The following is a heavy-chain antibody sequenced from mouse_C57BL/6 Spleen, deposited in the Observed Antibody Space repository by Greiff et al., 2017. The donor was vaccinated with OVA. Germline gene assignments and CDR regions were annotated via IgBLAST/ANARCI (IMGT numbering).Heavy chain of an antibody. CDR1: GYAFSSYW. Sequence: VQLQESGAELVKPGASVKISCKASGYAFSSYWMNWVKQRPGKGLEWIGQIYPGDGDTNYNGKFKGKATLTADKSSSTAYMQLSSLTSEDSAVYFCARFITTVDWYFDVWGTGTTVTVSS. J-gene: IGHJ1*03. D-gene: IGHD1-1*01. V-gene: IGHV1-80*01. CDR3: ARFITTVDWYFDV. CDR2: IYPGDGDT.